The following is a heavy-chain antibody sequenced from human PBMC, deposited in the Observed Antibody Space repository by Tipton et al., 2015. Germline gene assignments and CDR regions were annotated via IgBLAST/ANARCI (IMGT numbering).Heavy chain of an antibody. CDR2: ISDAGTT. CDR1: GGSISSSNW. Sequence: TLSLTCAVSGGSISSSNWWSWVRQTPGKGLEWIGEISDAGTTNYNPSLKSRVTMSRDTSKNQFSLKMSSVTASDTAVYYCARARGRHGGLFDSWGQGILVTVSS. D-gene: IGHD4-23*01. J-gene: IGHJ4*02. CDR3: ARARGRHGGLFDS. V-gene: IGHV4-4*02.